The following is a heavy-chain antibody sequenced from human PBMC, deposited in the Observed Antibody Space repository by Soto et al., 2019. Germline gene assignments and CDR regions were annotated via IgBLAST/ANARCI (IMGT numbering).Heavy chain of an antibody. D-gene: IGHD3-10*01. J-gene: IGHJ6*02. CDR1: GYIFTNYY. CDR3: ARVIYGSGSYWYYYGMDV. CDR2: INPSGGST. V-gene: IGHV1-46*01. Sequence: ASVKVSCKASGYIFTNYYMHWVRQAPGQGLEWMGIINPSGGSTSYAQHFQGRVTMTRDTSTSTVYMELSSLRSDDTAVYYCARVIYGSGSYWYYYGMDVWGQGTTVTVSS.